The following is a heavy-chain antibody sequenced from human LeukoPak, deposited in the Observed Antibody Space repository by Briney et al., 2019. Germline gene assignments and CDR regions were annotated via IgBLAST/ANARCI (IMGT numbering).Heavy chain of an antibody. Sequence: GGSLRLSCAASGFTFDDYTMHWVRQAPGKGLEWVSLISWDGGSTYYADSVKGRFTISRDNSKNSLYLQMDSLRTEDTALYFCAKDHYYGSGSYSRWVYFDYWGQGTLVTVSS. J-gene: IGHJ4*02. CDR2: ISWDGGST. V-gene: IGHV3-43*01. CDR3: AKDHYYGSGSYSRWVYFDY. CDR1: GFTFDDYT. D-gene: IGHD3-10*01.